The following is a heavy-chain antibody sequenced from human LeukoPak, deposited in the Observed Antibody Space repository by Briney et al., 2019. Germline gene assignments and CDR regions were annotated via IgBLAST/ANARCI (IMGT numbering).Heavy chain of an antibody. CDR1: GYTFTSYG. CDR3: ARDQSPYRIVAYYFDY. J-gene: IGHJ4*02. CDR2: ISAYNGNT. Sequence: LWASVKVSCKASGYTFTSYGISWVRQAPGQGLEWMGWISAYNGNTNYAQKLQGRVTMTTDTSTSTAYMELSRLRSDDTAVYYCARDQSPYRIVAYYFDYWGQGTLVTVSS. V-gene: IGHV1-18*01. D-gene: IGHD5-12*01.